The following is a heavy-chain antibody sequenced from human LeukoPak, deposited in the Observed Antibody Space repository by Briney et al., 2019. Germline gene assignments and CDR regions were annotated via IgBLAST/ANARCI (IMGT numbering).Heavy chain of an antibody. V-gene: IGHV6-1*01. CDR2: TYYRSKWLN. J-gene: IGHJ4*02. Sequence: SQTLSLTCAISGDSVSSNSVTWNWIRQSPPRGLEWLGRTYYRSKWLNDYVESVKNRLTINPDTSKNQFSLQLTSVTPEDTAVYYCARYSKSSDRDFDYWGQGTQATVSS. CDR3: ARYSKSSDRDFDY. CDR1: GDSVSSNSVT. D-gene: IGHD6-6*01.